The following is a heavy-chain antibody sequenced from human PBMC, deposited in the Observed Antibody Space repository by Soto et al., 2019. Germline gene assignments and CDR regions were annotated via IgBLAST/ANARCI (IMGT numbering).Heavy chain of an antibody. CDR1: GGSISSYY. J-gene: IGHJ4*02. D-gene: IGHD3-22*01. CDR2: IYYSGST. V-gene: IGHV4-59*01. CDR3: ASYDSSGYVFDY. Sequence: QVQLQESGPGLVKPSETLSLTCTVSGGSISSYYWSWIRQPPGKGLEWIGYIYYSGSTNYNPSLKSRVTISVDTSKNQFSLKLSSVTAADTAVYYCASYDSSGYVFDYWGQGTLVTVSS.